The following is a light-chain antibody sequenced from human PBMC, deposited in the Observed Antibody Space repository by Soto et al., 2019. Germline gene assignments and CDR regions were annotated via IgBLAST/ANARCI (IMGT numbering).Light chain of an antibody. J-gene: IGKJ4*01. CDR2: DAS. CDR1: QTISSW. V-gene: IGKV1-33*01. Sequence: DIQMTQSPSTLSASVGDRVTMTFRASQTISSWLAWYQQKPGKAPKLLIYDASNLETGVPSRFSGSGSGTDFTFTISSLQSEDIATYYCQQYDNLPLTFGGGTKVDIK. CDR3: QQYDNLPLT.